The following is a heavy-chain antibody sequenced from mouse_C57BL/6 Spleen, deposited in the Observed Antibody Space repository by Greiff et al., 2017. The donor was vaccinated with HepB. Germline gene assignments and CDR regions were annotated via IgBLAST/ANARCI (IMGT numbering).Heavy chain of an antibody. CDR1: GFTFSDYG. CDR2: ISNLAYSI. J-gene: IGHJ4*01. CDR3: ARHTVVMDY. Sequence: EVKVVESGGGLVQPGGSLKLSCAASGFTFSDYGMAWVRQAPRKGPEWVAFISNLAYSIYYADTVTGRFTISRENAKNTLYLEMSSLRSEDTAMYYCARHTVVMDYWGQGTSVTVSS. D-gene: IGHD1-1*01. V-gene: IGHV5-15*01.